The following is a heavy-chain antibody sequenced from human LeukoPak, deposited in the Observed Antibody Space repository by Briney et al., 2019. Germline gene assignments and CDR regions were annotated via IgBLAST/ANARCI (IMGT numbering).Heavy chain of an antibody. CDR3: ARGGSYYNEAFDI. CDR2: ISSSSGTI. CDR1: GFTFRSYS. D-gene: IGHD1-26*01. J-gene: IGHJ3*02. V-gene: IGHV3-48*01. Sequence: GGSLRLSCAGSGFTFRSYSMNWVRRAPGKGREWGSYISSSSGTIYYADSVKGRFTISRDNAKNSLYLQMNSLRAEDTAVYYCARGGSYYNEAFDIWGQGTMVTVSS.